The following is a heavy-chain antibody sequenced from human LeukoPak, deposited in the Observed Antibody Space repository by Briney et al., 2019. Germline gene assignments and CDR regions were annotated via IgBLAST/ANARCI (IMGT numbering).Heavy chain of an antibody. J-gene: IGHJ4*02. D-gene: IGHD4-11*01. Sequence: GGSLRLSCAASGFTFSSYAMSWVRLAPGKGLEWVSAISGSGGSTYYADSVKGRFTISRDNSKNTLYLQMNSLRAEDTAVYYCAKDEATGKTTANRDWGQGTLVTVSS. V-gene: IGHV3-23*01. CDR2: ISGSGGST. CDR1: GFTFSSYA. CDR3: AKDEATGKTTANRD.